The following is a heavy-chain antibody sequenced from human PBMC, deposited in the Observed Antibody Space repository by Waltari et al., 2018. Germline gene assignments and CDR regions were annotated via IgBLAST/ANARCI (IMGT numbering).Heavy chain of an antibody. J-gene: IGHJ4*02. CDR1: GGTFSSYA. Sequence: QVQLVQSGAAVKKPGSSVKVSCQASGGTFSSYAISRVRQAPGQGLEWMGGIIPIFGTANYAQKFQGRVTITTDESTSTAYMELSSLRSEDTAVYYCARQDYYGSGSYPNWGQGTLVTVSS. V-gene: IGHV1-69*05. CDR3: ARQDYYGSGSYPN. D-gene: IGHD3-10*01. CDR2: IIPIFGTA.